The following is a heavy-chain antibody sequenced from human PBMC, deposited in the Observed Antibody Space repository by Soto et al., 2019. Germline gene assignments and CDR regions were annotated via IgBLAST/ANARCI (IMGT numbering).Heavy chain of an antibody. CDR2: ASYDGSYK. CDR3: AKERSVVATTPDFDY. CDR1: GFTFSSFG. J-gene: IGHJ4*02. Sequence: QVQLVESGGGVVQPGRSLRLSCAASGFTFSSFGMHWVRQAPGKGLEWVAVASYDGSYKNYADSVKGRFTISRDNSKNTLYLQMNSLRAEDTAVYYCAKERSVVATTPDFDYWGQGTLVTVSS. V-gene: IGHV3-30*18. D-gene: IGHD5-12*01.